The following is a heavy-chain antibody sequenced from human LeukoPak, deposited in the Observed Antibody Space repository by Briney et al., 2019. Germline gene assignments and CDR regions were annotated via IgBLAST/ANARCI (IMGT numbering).Heavy chain of an antibody. V-gene: IGHV3-43*01. CDR3: AKSEGAYDSSGWGFDY. J-gene: IGHJ4*02. CDR2: ISWDGGST. CDR1: GFTFDDYT. D-gene: IGHD3-22*01. Sequence: GGSLRLSCAASGFTFDDYTVHWVRQAPGKGLEWVSLISWDGGSTYYADSVKGRFTISRDNSKNSLYLQMNSLRTEDTALYYCAKSEGAYDSSGWGFDYWGQGTLVTVSS.